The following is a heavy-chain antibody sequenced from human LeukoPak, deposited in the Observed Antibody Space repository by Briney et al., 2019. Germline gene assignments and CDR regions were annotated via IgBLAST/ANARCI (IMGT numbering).Heavy chain of an antibody. Sequence: GGALQISYKGSGYRFTSYWIGWVRPVPGKGVGWRGIIYPGESDTRYSPSFHGQVTLSAHKSIIPAYLQWSSLKASDTAMYYCARSYYDFWSGYYGGAFDIWGQGTMVTVSS. CDR3: ARSYYDFWSGYYGGAFDI. D-gene: IGHD3-3*01. CDR2: IYPGESDT. CDR1: GYRFTSYW. V-gene: IGHV5-51*01. J-gene: IGHJ3*02.